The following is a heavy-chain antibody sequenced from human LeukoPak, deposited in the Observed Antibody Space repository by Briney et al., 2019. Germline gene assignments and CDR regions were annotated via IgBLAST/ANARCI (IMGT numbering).Heavy chain of an antibody. J-gene: IGHJ3*02. Sequence: SETLSLTCAVYGGSFSGYYWSWIRQPPGKGLEWIGEINHSGSTNHNPSLKSRVTISVDTSKNQFSLKLSSVTAADTAVYYCARGRLRIPGGAFDIWGQGTMVTVSS. CDR1: GGSFSGYY. CDR2: INHSGST. CDR3: ARGRLRIPGGAFDI. V-gene: IGHV4-34*01. D-gene: IGHD4-23*01.